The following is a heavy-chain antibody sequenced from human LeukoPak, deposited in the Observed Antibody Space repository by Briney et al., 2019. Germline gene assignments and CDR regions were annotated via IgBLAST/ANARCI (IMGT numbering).Heavy chain of an antibody. Sequence: GGSLRLSCAASGFTFSTYWMNWVRQAPGKGLEWVANIKVDGSEEYYTDSVKGRFTIYRDNAKNSLYLQMNSLRAEDTAVYYCARGYWYYFDYWGQGTLVTVSS. CDR1: GFTFSTYW. CDR2: IKVDGSEE. CDR3: ARGYWYYFDY. D-gene: IGHD2-8*02. J-gene: IGHJ4*02. V-gene: IGHV3-7*01.